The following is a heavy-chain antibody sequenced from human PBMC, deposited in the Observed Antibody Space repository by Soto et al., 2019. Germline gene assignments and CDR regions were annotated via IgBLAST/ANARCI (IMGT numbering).Heavy chain of an antibody. Sequence: QVQLQESGPGLVKPSETLSLTCTGSGGSISSYYWSWIRQPPGKGLAWIGYLYYSGSTNYNPSLKSRVTISVDTSKNQFSLKLSSVTAADTAVYYCARAPPSGSSGWSHWGQGTLVTVSS. J-gene: IGHJ4*02. CDR2: LYYSGST. CDR1: GGSISSYY. D-gene: IGHD6-19*01. CDR3: ARAPPSGSSGWSH. V-gene: IGHV4-59*01.